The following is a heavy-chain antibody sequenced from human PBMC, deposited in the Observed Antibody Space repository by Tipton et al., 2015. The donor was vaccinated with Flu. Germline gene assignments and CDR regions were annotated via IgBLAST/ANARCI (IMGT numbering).Heavy chain of an antibody. CDR3: AKYRSETSPWD. CDR1: GFTFSAYD. V-gene: IGHV3-23*01. CDR2: ISGNANYR. J-gene: IGHJ4*02. D-gene: IGHD2-15*01. Sequence: SLRLSCTASGFTFSAYDMSWVRQAPGKALEWVSAISGNANYRFYADSVKGRFTVSRDNSKNTLYLQMNSLRVGDTAVYYCAKYRSETSPWDWGQGSLVTASS.